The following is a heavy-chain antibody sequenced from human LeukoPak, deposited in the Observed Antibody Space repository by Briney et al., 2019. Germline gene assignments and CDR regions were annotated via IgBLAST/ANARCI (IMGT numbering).Heavy chain of an antibody. CDR2: IIPIFGTA. D-gene: IGHD3-3*01. J-gene: IGHJ5*02. Sequence: ASEKVSCKASGYTFTSYGISWVRQAPGQGLEWMGGIIPIFGTANYAQKFQGRVTITADESTSTAYMELSSLRSEDTAVYYCARDSTNDFWSGYRANWFDPWGQGTLVTVSS. V-gene: IGHV1-69*13. CDR1: GYTFTSYG. CDR3: ARDSTNDFWSGYRANWFDP.